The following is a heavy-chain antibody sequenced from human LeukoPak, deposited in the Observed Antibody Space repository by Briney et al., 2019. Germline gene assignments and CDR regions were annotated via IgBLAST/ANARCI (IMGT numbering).Heavy chain of an antibody. V-gene: IGHV4-59*01. J-gene: IGHJ6*03. CDR1: GGSISSYY. CDR3: ARVEEGYGSGRRENYYYYYMDV. Sequence: SETLSLTCTVSGGSISSYYWSWIRQPPGKGLEWIGYIYYSGSTNYNPSLKSRVTISVDTSKNQFSLKLSSVTVADTAVYYCARVEEGYGSGRRENYYYYYMDVWGKGTTVTISS. D-gene: IGHD3-10*01. CDR2: IYYSGST.